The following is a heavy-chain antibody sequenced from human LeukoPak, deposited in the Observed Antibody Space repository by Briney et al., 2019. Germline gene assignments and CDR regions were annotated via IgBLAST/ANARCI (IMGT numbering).Heavy chain of an antibody. Sequence: ASVKVSCKASGYTFTGYYMHWVRQAPGQGLEWMGWINPNSGSTNYAQKFQGRVTMTRDTSISTAYMELSRLRSDDTAVYYCARDPLYYYDSSGYVDWGQGTLVTVSS. CDR1: GYTFTGYY. V-gene: IGHV1-2*02. CDR3: ARDPLYYYDSSGYVD. D-gene: IGHD3-22*01. J-gene: IGHJ4*02. CDR2: INPNSGST.